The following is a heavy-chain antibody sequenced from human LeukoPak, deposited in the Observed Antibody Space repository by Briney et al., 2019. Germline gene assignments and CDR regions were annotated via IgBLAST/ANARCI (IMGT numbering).Heavy chain of an antibody. J-gene: IGHJ5*01. CDR2: IGSYGGNT. D-gene: IGHD3-22*01. Sequence: ASVKVSCKATSRISWVRQAPGQGLEWMGWIGSYGGNTYYAQKFQGRVTVTTDTSTSTVYMELRSLRSDDTAVYYCARDLWNFYDDSGYYRDFDSWGQGTLVTVSS. CDR1: TSR. V-gene: IGHV1-18*01. CDR3: ARDLWNFYDDSGYYRDFDS.